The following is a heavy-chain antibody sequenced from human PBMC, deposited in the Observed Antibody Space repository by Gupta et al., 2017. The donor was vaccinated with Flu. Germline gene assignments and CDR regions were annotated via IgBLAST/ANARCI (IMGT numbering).Heavy chain of an antibody. CDR3: AREEEYSSSSGFDY. CDR2: IIPILGIA. J-gene: IGHJ4*02. D-gene: IGHD6-6*01. Sequence: QVQLVQSGAEVKKPGSSVKVSCKASGGTFSSYTISWVRQAPGQGLEWMGRIIPILGIANYAQKFQGRVTITADKSTSTAYMELSSLRSEDTAVYYCAREEEYSSSSGFDYWGQGTLVTVSS. V-gene: IGHV1-69*08. CDR1: GGTFSSYT.